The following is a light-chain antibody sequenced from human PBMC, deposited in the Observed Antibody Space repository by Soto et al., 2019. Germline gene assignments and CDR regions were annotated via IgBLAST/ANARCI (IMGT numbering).Light chain of an antibody. J-gene: IGKJ1*01. Sequence: DIVLTQSPDSLAVSLGERATINCKSSQSLFYSSNNKNYLTWYQQKPGQSPRVLIYWASTRESGVPDRFSGSGSGTDFTLTINSLQAEDVAVYYCQQYFGTWTFGQGTRVEIK. CDR1: QSLFYSSNNKNY. V-gene: IGKV4-1*01. CDR2: WAS. CDR3: QQYFGTWT.